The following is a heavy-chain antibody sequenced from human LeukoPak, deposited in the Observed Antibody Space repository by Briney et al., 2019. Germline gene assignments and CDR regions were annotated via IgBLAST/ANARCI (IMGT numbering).Heavy chain of an antibody. J-gene: IGHJ4*02. CDR1: GGSISSGGYY. CDR3: ARDLLVGARDY. V-gene: IGHV4-30-2*01. Sequence: SETLSLTCTVSGGSISSGGYYWSWIRQPPGKGLEWIGYIYHSGSTYYNPSLKSRVTISVDRSKNQFSLKLSSVTAADTAVYYCARDLLVGARDYWGQGTLVTVSP. CDR2: IYHSGST. D-gene: IGHD1-26*01.